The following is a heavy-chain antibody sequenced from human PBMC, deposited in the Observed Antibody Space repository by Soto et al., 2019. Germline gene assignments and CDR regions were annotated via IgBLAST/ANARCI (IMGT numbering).Heavy chain of an antibody. Sequence: QVQLVQSGAEVKKPGASVKVSCKASGYTFSSYDINWVRQATGQGLEWMGWMNPNSGDTNYAQKCEVRVTVTRNTAIDTADTELSRLRSEGTAVYYCARGVRFATALVRGVKAYYCYYVDVWGEGTAVTVSS. CDR1: GYTFSSYD. CDR3: ARGVRFATALVRGVKAYYCYYVDV. V-gene: IGHV1-8*01. CDR2: MNPNSGDT. D-gene: IGHD3-10*01. J-gene: IGHJ6*03.